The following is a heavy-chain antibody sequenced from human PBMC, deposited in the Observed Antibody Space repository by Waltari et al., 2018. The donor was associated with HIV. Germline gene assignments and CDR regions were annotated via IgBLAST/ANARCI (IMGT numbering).Heavy chain of an antibody. CDR1: GYTFTGYY. Sequence: QVQLVQSGAEVKKPGASVKVSCKASGYTFTGYYMHWVRQAPGQGLEWMGWINPNSGGTNYAQKFQGRVTMTRDTSISTAYMELSRLRSDDTAVYYCAREGAHFSSSWYNWFDPWGQGTLVTVSS. J-gene: IGHJ5*02. D-gene: IGHD6-13*01. CDR2: INPNSGGT. CDR3: AREGAHFSSSWYNWFDP. V-gene: IGHV1-2*02.